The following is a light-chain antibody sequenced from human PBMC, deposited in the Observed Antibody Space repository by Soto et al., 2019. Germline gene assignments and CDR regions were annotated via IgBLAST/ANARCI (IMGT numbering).Light chain of an antibody. J-gene: IGLJ1*01. CDR1: NTDLGVYDY. CDR2: DAN. V-gene: IGLV2-14*01. CDR3: FSKISGFIYG. Sequence: QSVLTQPASVSGSSGQSITISCSGPNTDLGVYDYVSWYQHHPGKAPKLMIYDANKRPSGISDRFCGSKSGDTASLTISGLLHEDEAEYFCFSKISGFIYGFGTGTKLTVL.